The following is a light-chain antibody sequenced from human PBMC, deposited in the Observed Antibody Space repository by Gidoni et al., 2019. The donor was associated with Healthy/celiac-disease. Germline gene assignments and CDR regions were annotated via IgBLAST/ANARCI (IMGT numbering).Light chain of an antibody. V-gene: IGKV1-39*01. J-gene: IGKJ2*01. CDR1: QSISSY. CDR2: AAS. CDR3: QKSYSKTQRRT. Sequence: IQLTQSPSSLSASVGDRVTITCRASQSISSYVNWSHQKPGKAPELLIYAASSLQSGVPSRFRGSGAGTEFKLTSSSLQPEDFATYYCQKSYSKTQRRTLGQGTKLEIK.